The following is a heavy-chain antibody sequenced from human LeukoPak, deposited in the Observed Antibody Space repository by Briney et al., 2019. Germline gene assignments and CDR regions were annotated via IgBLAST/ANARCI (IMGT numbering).Heavy chain of an antibody. Sequence: GGSLRLSCAASGFTFSGSAMHWVRQASGKGLEWVGRIRSKANSYATAYAASVKGRFAISRDDSKNTAYLQMNSLKTEDTAVYYCTRLSQYSSGRSGSDYWGQGTLVTVSS. CDR2: IRSKANSYAT. J-gene: IGHJ4*02. V-gene: IGHV3-73*01. CDR3: TRLSQYSSGRSGSDY. CDR1: GFTFSGSA. D-gene: IGHD6-19*01.